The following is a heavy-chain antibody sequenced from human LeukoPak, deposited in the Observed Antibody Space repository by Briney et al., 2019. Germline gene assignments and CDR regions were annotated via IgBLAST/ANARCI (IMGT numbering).Heavy chain of an antibody. CDR2: IIPIFGTA. D-gene: IGHD2-15*01. CDR1: GGTFSSYA. V-gene: IGHV1-69*13. Sequence: SVKVSCKASGGTFSSYAISWVRQAPGQGLEWMGGIIPIFGTANYAQKFQGRVTITADESTSTAYKELSSLRSEDTAVYYCARDWQVAASTAFDTWGQGTMVTVSS. CDR3: ARDWQVAASTAFDT. J-gene: IGHJ3*02.